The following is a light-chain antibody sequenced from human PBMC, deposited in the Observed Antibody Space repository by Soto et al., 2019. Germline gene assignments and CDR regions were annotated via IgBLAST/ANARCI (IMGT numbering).Light chain of an antibody. J-gene: IGKJ1*01. CDR1: QSIRSC. V-gene: IGKV1-39*01. CDR2: AAS. Sequence: DIQMTQSPSSLSASVGDRVTITCRASQSIRSCLNWYQHKPGKAPKLLIYAASSLQSGVPSRFSGSGSGTDFTLTISSLQPEDFATYYCQQSDSTPWTFGQGTKAEIK. CDR3: QQSDSTPWT.